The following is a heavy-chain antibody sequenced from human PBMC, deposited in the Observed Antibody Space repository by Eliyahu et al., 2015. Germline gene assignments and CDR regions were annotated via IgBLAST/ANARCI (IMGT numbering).Heavy chain of an antibody. CDR2: ISGSTNYI. J-gene: IGHJ4*02. D-gene: IGHD2-15*01. CDR3: ASRYCSGGSCYPADY. V-gene: IGHV3-21*01. Sequence: RQAPGKGLEWVSSISGSTNYIYYADSVKGRFTISRDNAKNSLYLQMNSLRAEDTAVYYCASRYCSGGSCYPADYWGQGTLVTVSS.